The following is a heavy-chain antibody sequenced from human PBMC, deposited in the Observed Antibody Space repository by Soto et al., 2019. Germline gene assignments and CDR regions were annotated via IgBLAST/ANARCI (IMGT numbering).Heavy chain of an antibody. CDR2: ISAYNGQR. Sequence: ASVKVSCKGSGYTFTGYGFSWVRHAPGQGLEWIGWISAYNGQRNYAQKFQDRVTMTIETSTRAAYMELRSLRSDDTAVYYCSRAAYIGVAPDATYNFDTWGQGTKVTVYS. D-gene: IGHD2-15*01. J-gene: IGHJ4*02. V-gene: IGHV1-18*01. CDR1: GYTFTGYG. CDR3: SRAAYIGVAPDATYNFDT.